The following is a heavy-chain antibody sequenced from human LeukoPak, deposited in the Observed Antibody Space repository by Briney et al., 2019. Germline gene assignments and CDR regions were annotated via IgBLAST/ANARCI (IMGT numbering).Heavy chain of an antibody. V-gene: IGHV4-39*01. CDR3: ARLRYRRPLDY. CDR2: IYYSGST. Sequence: AWETLSLTCTVSGGSISSSSYYWGWIREPPGKGLEWIGSIYYSGSTYYNPSLRSRVTISVDTSKNQFSLKLSSVTAADTAVYYCARLRYRRPLDYWGQGTLVTVSS. J-gene: IGHJ4*02. CDR1: GGSISSSSYY. D-gene: IGHD2-15*01.